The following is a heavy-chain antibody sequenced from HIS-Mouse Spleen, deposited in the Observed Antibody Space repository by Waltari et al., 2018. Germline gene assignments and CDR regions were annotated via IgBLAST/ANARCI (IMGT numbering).Heavy chain of an antibody. J-gene: IGHJ4*02. V-gene: IGHV3-48*01. CDR1: GFTFSSYS. CDR2: ISSSSSTI. CDR3: ARESPPSRGSRYFDY. Sequence: EVQLVESGGGLVQPGGSLRLSCAASGFTFSSYSMTWVRQAPGKGLEWVSYISSSSSTIYYADSVKGRFTISRDNAKNSLYLQMNSLRAEDTAVYYCARESPPSRGSRYFDYWGQGTLVTVSS. D-gene: IGHD3-10*01.